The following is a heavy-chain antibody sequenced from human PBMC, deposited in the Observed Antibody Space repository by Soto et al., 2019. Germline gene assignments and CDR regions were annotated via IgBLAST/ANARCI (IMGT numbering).Heavy chain of an antibody. J-gene: IGHJ4*02. CDR3: ARADSVLGAKGFDL. D-gene: IGHD7-27*01. CDR2: IYHNGRA. V-gene: IGHV4-4*02. Sequence: PSETLSLTCDVSGSSIKSDTWWTWVRQSPGKGLEWIGEIYHNGRAFDNPSLKGRVTISIDKSNNQFSLNLTSATAADTAVYYCARADSVLGAKGFDLWGQGTLVTVSS. CDR1: GSSIKSDTW.